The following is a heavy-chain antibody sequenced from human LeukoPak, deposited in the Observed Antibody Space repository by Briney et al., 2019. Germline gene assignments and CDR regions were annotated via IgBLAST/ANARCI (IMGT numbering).Heavy chain of an antibody. J-gene: IGHJ5*02. Sequence: SETLSLTCAVYGGSFSGYYWSWIRQPPGKGLEWIGEINHSGSTNYNPSLKSRVTISVDTSKNQFSLKLSSVTAADTAVYYCARGVHRLIWFGELLPSANWFDPWGQGTLVTVSS. CDR3: ARGVHRLIWFGELLPSANWFDP. CDR1: GGSFSGYY. CDR2: INHSGST. D-gene: IGHD3-10*01. V-gene: IGHV4-34*01.